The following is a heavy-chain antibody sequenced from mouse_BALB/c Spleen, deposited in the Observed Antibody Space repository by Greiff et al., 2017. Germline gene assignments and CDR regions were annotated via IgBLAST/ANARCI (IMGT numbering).Heavy chain of an antibody. V-gene: IGHV5-17*02. CDR2: ISSGSSTI. D-gene: IGHD5-5*01. J-gene: IGHJ4*01. Sequence: EVKLVESGGGLVQPGGSRKLSCAASGFTFSSFGMHWVRQAPEKGLEWVAYISSGSSTIYYADTVKGRFTISRDNPKNTLFLQMTSLRSEDTAMYDCARPLPGYAMDYWGQGTSVTVSS. CDR1: GFTFSSFG. CDR3: ARPLPGYAMDY.